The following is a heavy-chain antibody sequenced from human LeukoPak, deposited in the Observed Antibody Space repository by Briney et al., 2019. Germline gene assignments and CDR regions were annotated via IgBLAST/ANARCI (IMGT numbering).Heavy chain of an antibody. Sequence: GGSLRLSCAASGFTFSSYSMNWVRQAPGKGLEWVSSISSSSSYIYYADSVKGRFTISRDNAKNSLYLQMNSLRAEDTAVYYCAREGHCSSTSCQYYFDYWGQGTLVTVS. CDR3: AREGHCSSTSCQYYFDY. CDR1: GFTFSSYS. CDR2: ISSSSSYI. J-gene: IGHJ4*02. D-gene: IGHD2-2*01. V-gene: IGHV3-21*01.